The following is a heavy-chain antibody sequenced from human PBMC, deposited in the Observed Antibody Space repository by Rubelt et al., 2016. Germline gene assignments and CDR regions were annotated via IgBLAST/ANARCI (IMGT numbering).Heavy chain of an antibody. J-gene: IGHJ4*02. V-gene: IGHV3-33*01. D-gene: IGHD1-26*01. CDR2: IWYDGSNK. Sequence: QVQLVESGGGVVQPGRSLRLSCAASGFTFSSYGMHWVRQAPGKGLEWVAVIWYDGSNKYYADSVKGRFTIASDNSKNTLYLQMNSLRAEDTAVYYCARDGRVSYGPFDYWGQGTLVTVSS. CDR1: GFTFSSYG. CDR3: ARDGRVSYGPFDY.